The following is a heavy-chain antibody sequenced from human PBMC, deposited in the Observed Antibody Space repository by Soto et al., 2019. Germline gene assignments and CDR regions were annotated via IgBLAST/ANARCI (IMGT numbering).Heavy chain of an antibody. CDR2: ISGSGVST. J-gene: IGHJ4*02. V-gene: IGHV3-23*01. CDR3: AKDQRSGIASSGPFDS. D-gene: IGHD6-13*01. CDR1: GFTFSSYA. Sequence: EVQLLESGGGLVQPGGSLRLSCAASGFTFSSYAMSWVRQAPGKGLEWVSGISGSGVSTYYADSVKGRFTISRDNSKNTLWLQMNTLRVADTAIYYCAKDQRSGIASSGPFDSWGQGALVTVSS.